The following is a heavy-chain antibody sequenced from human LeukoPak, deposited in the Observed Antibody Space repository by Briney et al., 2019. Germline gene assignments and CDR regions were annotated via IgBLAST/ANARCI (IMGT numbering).Heavy chain of an antibody. V-gene: IGHV3-21*01. CDR3: ARLREVVIIPAAVDY. Sequence: GGSLRLSCAASGFTFSYYSVTWVRQAPGKGLEWVSAIMSSGTYIYYADSVKGRFTISRDNAKNSLYLQMNSLRAEDTAVYYCARLREVVIIPAAVDYWGQGTLVSVSS. D-gene: IGHD2-2*01. CDR1: GFTFSYYS. CDR2: IMSSGTYI. J-gene: IGHJ4*02.